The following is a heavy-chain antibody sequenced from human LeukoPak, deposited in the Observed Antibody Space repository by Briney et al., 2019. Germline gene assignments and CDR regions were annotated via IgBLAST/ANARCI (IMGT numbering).Heavy chain of an antibody. CDR2: ISGSGGST. J-gene: IGHJ3*02. V-gene: IGHV3-23*01. CDR3: TRHGGLGIDAFDI. D-gene: IGHD7-27*01. Sequence: GGSLRLSCAASGFTFSSYAMSWVRQAPGKGLEWVSAISGSGGSTYYADSVKGRFTISRDNSKNTAYLQMNSLKTEDTAVYYCTRHGGLGIDAFDIWGQGTMVTVSS. CDR1: GFTFSSYA.